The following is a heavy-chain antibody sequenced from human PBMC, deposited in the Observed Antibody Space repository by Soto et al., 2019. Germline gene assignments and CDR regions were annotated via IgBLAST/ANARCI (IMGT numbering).Heavy chain of an antibody. Sequence: QVQLVQSGAEVKKPGASVKVSCKASGYTFTGYYMHWVRQAPGQGLEWMGWINPNSGGTNYAQKFQGWVTMNRDTSISTAYMGLSRLRSDDTAVYYCARGFLEWSRRDWFDPWGQGTLVTVSS. V-gene: IGHV1-2*04. CDR3: ARGFLEWSRRDWFDP. CDR1: GYTFTGYY. D-gene: IGHD3-3*01. J-gene: IGHJ5*02. CDR2: INPNSGGT.